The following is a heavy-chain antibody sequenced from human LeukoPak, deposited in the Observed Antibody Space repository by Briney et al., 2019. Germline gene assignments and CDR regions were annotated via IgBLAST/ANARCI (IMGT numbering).Heavy chain of an antibody. Sequence: ASVKVSCKASGGTFSSYAISWVRQAPGQGLEWMGGIIPIFGTANYAQKFQGRVTITTDESTSTAYMELSSLRSEDTAVYYCARAPPYVGGDDYWGQGTLVTVSS. CDR2: IIPIFGTA. D-gene: IGHD3-16*01. J-gene: IGHJ4*02. CDR3: ARAPPYVGGDDY. CDR1: GGTFSSYA. V-gene: IGHV1-69*05.